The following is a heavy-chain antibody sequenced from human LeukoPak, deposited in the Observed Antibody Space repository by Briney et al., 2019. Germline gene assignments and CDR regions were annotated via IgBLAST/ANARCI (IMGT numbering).Heavy chain of an antibody. CDR3: ATGRSSGWSYAFDI. CDR1: GLTFSRHD. V-gene: IGHV3-13*01. D-gene: IGHD6-19*01. Sequence: GGSLRLSCAASGLTFSRHDIHWVRQVTGKGLEWVSAIGTLADTFYSDSVKGRFTISRENAKSSLYLQMSSLRAGDTAVYYCATGRSSGWSYAFDIWGRGTMVTVSS. CDR2: IGTLADT. J-gene: IGHJ3*02.